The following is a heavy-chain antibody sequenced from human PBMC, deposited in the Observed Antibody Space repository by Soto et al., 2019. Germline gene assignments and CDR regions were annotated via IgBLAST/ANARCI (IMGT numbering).Heavy chain of an antibody. CDR3: ARDKDWASDY. D-gene: IGHD3-9*01. V-gene: IGHV3-48*03. CDR2: IFTTGTTI. CDR1: GFTFSSYS. Sequence: GGSLRLSCVASGFTFSSYSIVWVRQAPGKGLEWVSYIFTTGTTIYYADSVKGRFTVSRDNAKNSLFLLLNSLRAEDTAVYYCARDKDWASDYWGQGTLVTGSS. J-gene: IGHJ4*02.